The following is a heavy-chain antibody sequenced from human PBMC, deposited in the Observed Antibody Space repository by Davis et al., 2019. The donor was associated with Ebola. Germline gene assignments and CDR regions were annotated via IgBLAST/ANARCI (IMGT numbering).Heavy chain of an antibody. CDR2: INHSGST. J-gene: IGHJ4*02. V-gene: IGHV4-34*01. CDR1: GGSFSGYY. D-gene: IGHD5-24*01. CDR3: ARGLGGYNDPFDY. Sequence: MPSETLSLTCAVYGGSFSGYYWSWIRQPPGKGLEWIGEINHSGSTNYNPSLKSRATISVDTSKNQFSLKLSSVTAADTAVYYCARGLGGYNDPFDYWGQGTLVTVSS.